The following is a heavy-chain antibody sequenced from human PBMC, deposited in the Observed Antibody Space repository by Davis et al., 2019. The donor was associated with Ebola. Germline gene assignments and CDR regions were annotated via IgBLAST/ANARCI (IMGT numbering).Heavy chain of an antibody. CDR2: ISHTGDT. Sequence: MPGGSLRLSCAVYSGSFSGYYWSWIRQSPGKGLAWIGEISHTGDTNYNPSLKSRVIISVDTSKNQFSLKLNSVNAADTAMYYCARGQHHLLTGARYAMDGWGRGTTVIVSS. D-gene: IGHD3-9*01. V-gene: IGHV4-34*01. CDR1: SGSFSGYY. J-gene: IGHJ6*02. CDR3: ARGQHHLLTGARYAMDG.